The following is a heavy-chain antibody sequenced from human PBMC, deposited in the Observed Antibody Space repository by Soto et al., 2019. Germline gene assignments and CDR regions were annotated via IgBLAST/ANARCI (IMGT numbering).Heavy chain of an antibody. CDR2: IIPILGIA. Sequence: SVKVSCKASGGTFSRYTISWVRQANGQGLEWMGRIIPILGIANYAQKFQGRVTITADKSTSTAYMELSSLRSEDTAVYYCARINYDMDHYYYYYGMDVWGQGTTVTVSS. V-gene: IGHV1-69*02. D-gene: IGHD3-9*01. CDR1: GGTFSRYT. J-gene: IGHJ6*02. CDR3: ARINYDMDHYYYYYGMDV.